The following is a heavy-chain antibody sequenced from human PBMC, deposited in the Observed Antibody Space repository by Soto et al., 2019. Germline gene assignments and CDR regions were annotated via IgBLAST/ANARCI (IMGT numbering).Heavy chain of an antibody. V-gene: IGHV3-30-3*01. J-gene: IGHJ4*02. CDR3: ARDLESDYYDSSMGD. D-gene: IGHD3-22*01. Sequence: GGSLRLSCAASGFTFSSYDMHWVRQAPGKGLEWVAVISYDGSNKYYADSVKGRFTISRDNSKNTLYLQMNSLRAEDTAVYYCARDLESDYYDSSMGDWGQGTLVTVSS. CDR2: ISYDGSNK. CDR1: GFTFSSYD.